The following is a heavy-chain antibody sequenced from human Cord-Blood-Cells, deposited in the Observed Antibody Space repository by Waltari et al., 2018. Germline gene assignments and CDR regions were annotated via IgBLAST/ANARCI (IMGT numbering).Heavy chain of an antibody. CDR2: INQSGNP. V-gene: IGHV4-34*01. CDR3: ARGLERIPDY. CDR1: GGSFSGSY. J-gene: IGHJ4*02. Sequence: QVQLQQWGAGLLKPSETLSLTCAVYGGSFSGSYWSWIRQPPGKGLEWIGEINQSGNPNYNPSLKSRVTISVYTSKNQFALMLSSVTAADTAVYYCARGLERIPDYWGQGTLVTVSS.